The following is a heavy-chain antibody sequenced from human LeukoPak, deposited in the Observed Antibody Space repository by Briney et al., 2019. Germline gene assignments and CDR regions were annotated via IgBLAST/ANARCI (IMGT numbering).Heavy chain of an antibody. V-gene: IGHV4-61*05. CDR3: ARSILRDQFDDYGDYVLGYYGMDV. D-gene: IGHD4-17*01. CDR1: GASINSISYY. Sequence: PSETLSLTCNVSGASINSISYYWGWLRQPPGKGLEWIGLTYYRGSTNYNPSLKSRVTISVDTSKNQSSLKLSSVPAADTAGYYCARSILRDQFDDYGDYVLGYYGMDVWGQGTTVTVSS. CDR2: TYYRGST. J-gene: IGHJ6*02.